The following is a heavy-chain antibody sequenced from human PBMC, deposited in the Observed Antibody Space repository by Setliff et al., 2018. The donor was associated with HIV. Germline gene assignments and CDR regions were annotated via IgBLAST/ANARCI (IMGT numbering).Heavy chain of an antibody. CDR2: IHSSGKT. V-gene: IGHV4-59*01. J-gene: IGHJ5*01. CDR1: GVSMSTDY. Sequence: SETLSLTCSVSGVSMSTDYWSWLRQPPGKGLEWIAYIHSSGKTNYNPSLKGRVTISVDTSKNQFSLKLSSMTPADTAIYYCAKGAGWYGFWGQGTLVTVSS. CDR3: AKGAGWYGF. D-gene: IGHD6-13*01.